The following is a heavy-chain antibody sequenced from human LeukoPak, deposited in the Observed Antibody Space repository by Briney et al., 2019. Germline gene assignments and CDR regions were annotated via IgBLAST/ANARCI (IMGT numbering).Heavy chain of an antibody. CDR1: GFTFSSYW. Sequence: GGSLRLSCAASGFTFSSYWMHWLRHDTRKRLVWVSRISTDGSIRIYADSVYGRFTISTNNGKNTLYLQMNSLTAEDTAVYYCASYLTSIPSGMDVWGQGATVTVSS. V-gene: IGHV3-74*01. J-gene: IGHJ6*02. CDR3: ASYLTSIPSGMDV. D-gene: IGHD2/OR15-2a*01. CDR2: ISTDGSIR.